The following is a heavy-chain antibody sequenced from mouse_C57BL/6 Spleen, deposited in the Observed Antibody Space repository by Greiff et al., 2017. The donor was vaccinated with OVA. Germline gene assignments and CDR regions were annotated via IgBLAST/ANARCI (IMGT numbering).Heavy chain of an antibody. V-gene: IGHV1-42*01. CDR1: GYSFTGYY. J-gene: IGHJ2*01. D-gene: IGHD3-3*01. Sequence: EVKLMESGPELVKPGASVKISCKASGYSFTGYYMNWVKQSPEKSLEWIGEINPSTGGTTYNQKFKAKATLTVDKSSSTAYMQLKSLTSEDSAVYYCARRRDVGYFDYWGQGTTLTVSS. CDR3: ARRRDVGYFDY. CDR2: INPSTGGT.